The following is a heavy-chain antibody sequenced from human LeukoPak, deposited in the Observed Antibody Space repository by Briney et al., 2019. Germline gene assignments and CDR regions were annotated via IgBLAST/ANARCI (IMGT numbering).Heavy chain of an antibody. D-gene: IGHD6-13*01. J-gene: IGHJ5*02. Sequence: PSETLSLTCTVSGGSISSYYWSWIRQPPGKGLEWIGEINRSGSTNYNPSLKSRVTISVDTSKNQFSLKLSSVTAADTAVYYCARVLAAAGNNWFDPWGQGTLVTVSS. CDR1: GGSISSYY. V-gene: IGHV4-34*01. CDR3: ARVLAAAGNNWFDP. CDR2: INRSGST.